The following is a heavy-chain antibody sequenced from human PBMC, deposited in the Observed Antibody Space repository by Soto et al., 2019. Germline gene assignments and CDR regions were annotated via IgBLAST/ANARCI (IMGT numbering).Heavy chain of an antibody. CDR2: IIPIFGTA. CDR1: GGTFSSYA. D-gene: IGHD3-22*01. Sequence: SVKVSCKASGGTFSSYAISWVRQAPGQGLEWMGGIIPIFGTANYAQKFQGRVTITADESTSTAYMELSSLRYEDTAVYYCARRRNYYDSSGQKDAFDIWGQGTMVTVSS. CDR3: ARRRNYYDSSGQKDAFDI. J-gene: IGHJ3*02. V-gene: IGHV1-69*13.